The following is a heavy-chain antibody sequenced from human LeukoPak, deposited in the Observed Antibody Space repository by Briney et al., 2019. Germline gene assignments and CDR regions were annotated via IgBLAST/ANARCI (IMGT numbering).Heavy chain of an antibody. CDR3: AEDSSSYDWGYMDV. V-gene: IGHV3-15*01. Sequence: GGSLRLSCAASGFTFSNAWMSWVRQAPGKGLEWVGRIKSKTDGGTTDYTAPVKGRFTISRDDSKNTLYLQMNSLRAEDTAVYYCAEDSSSYDWGYMDVWGKGTTVTISS. CDR2: IKSKTDGGTT. D-gene: IGHD3-22*01. CDR1: GFTFSNAW. J-gene: IGHJ6*03.